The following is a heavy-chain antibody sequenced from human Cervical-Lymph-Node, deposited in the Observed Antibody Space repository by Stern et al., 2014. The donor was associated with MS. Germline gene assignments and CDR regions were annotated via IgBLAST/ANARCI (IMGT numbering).Heavy chain of an antibody. J-gene: IGHJ4*02. Sequence: QVTLRESGPALVKPTQTLTLTCTFSGFSLSTSGMRVNWIRQPPGKALEWIARIDLDDDKFYSTSLKTRLTISKDTSKNQVVLTMTNMDPVDTATYYCARTTYCSGGSCYPDYWGQGTLVTVSS. CDR2: IDLDDDK. V-gene: IGHV2-70*04. CDR1: GFSLSTSGMR. CDR3: ARTTYCSGGSCYPDY. D-gene: IGHD2-15*01.